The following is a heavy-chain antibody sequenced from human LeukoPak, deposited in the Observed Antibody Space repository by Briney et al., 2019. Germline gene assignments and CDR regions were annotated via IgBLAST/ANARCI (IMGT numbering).Heavy chain of an antibody. V-gene: IGHV1-2*02. CDR3: ARGINPYYYDSSGYYFDY. J-gene: IGHJ4*02. Sequence: GASVKVSCKASGYTFTGYYMHWVRQAPGQGLEWMGWINPNSGGTNYAQKFQGKVTMTRDTSISTAYMELSRLRSDDTAVYYCARGINPYYYDSSGYYFDYWGQGTLVTVSS. CDR2: INPNSGGT. D-gene: IGHD3-22*01. CDR1: GYTFTGYY.